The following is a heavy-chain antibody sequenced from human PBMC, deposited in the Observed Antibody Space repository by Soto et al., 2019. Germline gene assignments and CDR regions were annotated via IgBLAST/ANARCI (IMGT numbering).Heavy chain of an antibody. CDR1: GFTFISYG. J-gene: IGHJ6*02. CDR2: ISYDSTKT. CDR3: ARTRSAWSDFHYYSLDV. V-gene: IGHV3-30*03. Sequence: QVQLVESGGGVVQPGRSLGLSCAASGFTFISYGMHWVRQGPGNGLEWRAFISYDSTKTYFADSVKGRFTISRDNSNSALYVQMNSLTGEDTAVYYCARTRSAWSDFHYYSLDVWGQGTTVTVSS. D-gene: IGHD1-26*01.